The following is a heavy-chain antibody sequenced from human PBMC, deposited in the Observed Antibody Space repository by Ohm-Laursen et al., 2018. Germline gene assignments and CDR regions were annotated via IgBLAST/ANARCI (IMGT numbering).Heavy chain of an antibody. CDR2: IHSGGNT. CDR3: ATAGPYSGDDY. Sequence: SLRLSCTASGFTVNNNYMSWVRQAPGKGLEWVSVIHSGGNTYYVDSVKGRFTISRGNSKNTLYLQMNSLRDEDTAVYYCATAGPYSGDDYWGQGTLVNVSS. CDR1: GFTVNNNY. D-gene: IGHD6-25*01. J-gene: IGHJ4*02. V-gene: IGHV3-53*01.